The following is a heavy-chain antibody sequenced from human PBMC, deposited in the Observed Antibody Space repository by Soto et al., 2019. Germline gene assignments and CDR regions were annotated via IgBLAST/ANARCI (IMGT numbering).Heavy chain of an antibody. J-gene: IGHJ6*02. CDR1: GYTFTGYY. Sequence: ASVKVSCKASGYTFTGYYMHWVRQAPGQGHEWMGWINPNSGGTNYAQKFQVRVTMTRDTSISTAYMELSRLRSDDTALFYCARAPTAFGSGSSYYYDYGMDYCGQVTTVTVSS. V-gene: IGHV1-2*02. D-gene: IGHD3-10*01. CDR3: ARAPTAFGSGSSYYYDYGMDY. CDR2: INPNSGGT.